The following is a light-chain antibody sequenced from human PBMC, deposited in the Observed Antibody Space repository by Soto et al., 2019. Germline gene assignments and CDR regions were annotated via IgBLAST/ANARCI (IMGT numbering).Light chain of an antibody. CDR3: QQYYSFPYT. Sequence: VIWMTQSPSLLSASTGDRVTISGRLRQGLSSYLAWYQQKPGKAPELLIYAASTLKSGVPSRFSGIGSGTDFTLTISCLQSEDCATYYGQQYYSFPYTFGRGTKLEIK. V-gene: IGKV1D-8*01. CDR1: QGLSSY. J-gene: IGKJ2*01. CDR2: AAS.